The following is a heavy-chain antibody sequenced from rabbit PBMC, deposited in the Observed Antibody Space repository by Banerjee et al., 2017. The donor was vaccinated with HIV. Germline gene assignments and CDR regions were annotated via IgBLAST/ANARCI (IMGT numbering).Heavy chain of an antibody. CDR1: GVSFSVSSY. CDR2: IEAGSSGFT. CDR3: ARDTSSSFSSYGMDL. V-gene: IGHV1S40*01. Sequence: QSLEESGGDLVKPGASLTLTCIASGVSFSVSSYMCWVRQAPGKGLEWIACIEAGSSGFTYFASSAKGRFTISKTSSTTVTLQMTSLTAADTATYFCARDTSSSFSSYGMDLWGQGTLVTVS. J-gene: IGHJ6*01. D-gene: IGHD1-1*01.